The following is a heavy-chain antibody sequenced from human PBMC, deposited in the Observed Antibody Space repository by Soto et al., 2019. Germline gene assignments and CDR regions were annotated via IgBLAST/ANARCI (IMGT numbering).Heavy chain of an antibody. Sequence: SETLSLTCTVSGGSISSSNYYWGCIRQPPGKGLEWIGSIYYSGNTYYNPSLKSRVTIPVDTSKNQFSLKLSSVTAADTAVYYCARHVGGYYYYTDVWGKGTTVTVSS. V-gene: IGHV4-39*01. J-gene: IGHJ6*03. D-gene: IGHD2-15*01. CDR3: ARHVGGYYYYTDV. CDR2: IYYSGNT. CDR1: GGSISSSNYY.